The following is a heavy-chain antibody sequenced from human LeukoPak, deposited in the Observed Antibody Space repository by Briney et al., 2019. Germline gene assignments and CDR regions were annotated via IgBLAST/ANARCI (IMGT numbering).Heavy chain of an antibody. V-gene: IGHV4-61*01. Sequence: SGTLSLTCSVSGGSVTSGSYYWSLIRQPPGKELERIGYISYRGSTNYNPSLKSRVTISVDTSKNLFSLKLSSVTAADTAVYYCVREHSWGDFDYWGQGTLVTVSS. D-gene: IGHD2-15*01. CDR3: VREHSWGDFDY. CDR2: ISYRGST. J-gene: IGHJ4*02. CDR1: GGSVTSGSYY.